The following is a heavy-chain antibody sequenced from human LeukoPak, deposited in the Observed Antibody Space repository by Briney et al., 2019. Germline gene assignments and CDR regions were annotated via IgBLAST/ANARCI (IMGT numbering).Heavy chain of an antibody. V-gene: IGHV1-2*02. CDR2: VNPNSGGT. Sequence: ASVKVSCKASGYTFTGYYMHWVRQAPGQGLEWMGWVNPNSGGTNYAQKFQGRVTMTRDTSISAAYMELSRLRSDDTAVYYCARGGDSSGYYYDGEDYWGQGTLVTVSS. J-gene: IGHJ4*02. D-gene: IGHD3-22*01. CDR1: GYTFTGYY. CDR3: ARGGDSSGYYYDGEDY.